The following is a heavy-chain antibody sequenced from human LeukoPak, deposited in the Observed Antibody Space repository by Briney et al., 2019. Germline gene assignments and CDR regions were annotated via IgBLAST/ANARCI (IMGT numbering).Heavy chain of an antibody. CDR2: INHSGSA. V-gene: IGHV4-34*01. D-gene: IGHD2-15*01. Sequence: TSETLSLTCAVYGGSLSGSCWSWIRQPPGKGLEWIGEINHSGSANYNPSLKSRVTISVDTSKNQFSLKLSSVTAADTAVYYCARGVDWGCSGGSCYSRQAPYYFDYWGQGTLVTVSS. CDR3: ARGVDWGCSGGSCYSRQAPYYFDY. CDR1: GGSLSGSC. J-gene: IGHJ4*02.